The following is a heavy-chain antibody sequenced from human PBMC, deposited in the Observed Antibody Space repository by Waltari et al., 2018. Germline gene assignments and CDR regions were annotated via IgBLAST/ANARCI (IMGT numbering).Heavy chain of an antibody. CDR1: GYTFTGYY. Sequence: QVQLVQSGAEVKKPGASVKVSCKASGYTFTGYYMHWVRQAPGQGLEWMGIINPSGGSTSYAQKFQGRVTMTRDTSTSTVYMELSSLRSEDTAVYYCARVYAVGAFDIWGQGTMVTVSS. CDR2: INPSGGST. CDR3: ARVYAVGAFDI. D-gene: IGHD3-16*01. J-gene: IGHJ3*02. V-gene: IGHV1-46*01.